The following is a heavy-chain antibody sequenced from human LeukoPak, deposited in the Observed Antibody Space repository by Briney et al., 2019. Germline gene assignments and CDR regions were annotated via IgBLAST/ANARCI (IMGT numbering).Heavy chain of an antibody. CDR3: SRSEDY. J-gene: IGHJ4*02. Sequence: GGSLRLSCAASGFTFSTYEMNWVRQAPGRGLEWVSYVSTSGSTIFYADSVKGRFTISRDNAKNSLYLQMNSLRAEDTAVYYCSRSEDYWGQGTVVTVSS. CDR1: GFTFSTYE. V-gene: IGHV3-48*03. CDR2: VSTSGSTI.